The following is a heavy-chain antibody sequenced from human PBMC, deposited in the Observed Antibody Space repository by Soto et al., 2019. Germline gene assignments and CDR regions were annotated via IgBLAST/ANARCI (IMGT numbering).Heavy chain of an antibody. CDR2: MNPNSRNT. D-gene: IGHD3-3*01. V-gene: IGHV1-8*01. CDR1: GYTFTSYD. J-gene: IGHJ4*02. CDR3: ARERSETADY. Sequence: QVQLVQSGAEGKKPGASVKVSCKASGYTFTSYDINWVRQATGQGLEWMGWMNPNSRNTGYAQKFQGRVTMTRNTSLRPAYMELISLISVEMVVYYCARERSETADYWGQGSLVTVSS.